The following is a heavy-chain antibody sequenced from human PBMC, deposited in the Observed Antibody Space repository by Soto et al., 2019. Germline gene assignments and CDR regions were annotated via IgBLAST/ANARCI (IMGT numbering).Heavy chain of an antibody. D-gene: IGHD3-16*01. CDR1: GFTFSSSW. V-gene: IGHV3-74*01. CDR2: INGDGTDT. CDR3: ARDWSYALNY. J-gene: IGHJ4*02. Sequence: EGSLRLSCAASGFTFSSSWMHWVRQAPGKGLVWVSHINGDGTDTNYADSVKGRFTISRDNAKNTVYLQMNSLRAEDTAVYYCARDWSYALNYWGQGSLVTVSS.